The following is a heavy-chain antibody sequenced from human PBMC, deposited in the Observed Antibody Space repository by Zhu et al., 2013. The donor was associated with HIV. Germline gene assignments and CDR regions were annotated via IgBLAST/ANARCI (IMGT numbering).Heavy chain of an antibody. CDR1: GYTLTNYG. V-gene: IGHV1-18*01. Sequence: QVELVQSGAEVKKPGASVKVSCKASGYTLTNYGISWVRQAPGQGLEWVGWISTYYGNTNYAQRLQGRLTLTTDTSTSTAYMELRSLRSDDTAVYYCIRGPGYCSSTSCSDYYYSMDVWGQGTTVTV. D-gene: IGHD2-2*01. J-gene: IGHJ6*03. CDR3: IRGPGYCSSTSCSDYYYSMDV. CDR2: ISTYYGNT.